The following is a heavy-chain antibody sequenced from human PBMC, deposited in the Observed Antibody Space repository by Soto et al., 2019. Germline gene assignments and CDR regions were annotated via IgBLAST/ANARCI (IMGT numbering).Heavy chain of an antibody. CDR1: GFTFSMYS. V-gene: IGHV3-21*01. Sequence: GGSLRLSCAASGFTFSMYSMNCVLQSPLKGLEWVSSISSSSSYIYYADSVKGRFTISRDNAKNSLYLQMDSLRAEDTAVYYCARDRIYYDSSGAFDIWGQGTMVTVSS. CDR3: ARDRIYYDSSGAFDI. CDR2: ISSSSSYI. J-gene: IGHJ3*02. D-gene: IGHD3-22*01.